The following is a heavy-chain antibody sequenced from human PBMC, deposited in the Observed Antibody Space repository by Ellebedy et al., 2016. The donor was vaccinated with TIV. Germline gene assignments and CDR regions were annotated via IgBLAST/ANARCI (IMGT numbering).Heavy chain of an antibody. CDR1: GFTFSSYW. CDR2: IKQDGSEK. D-gene: IGHD2-2*01. Sequence: GESLKISXAASGFTFSSYWMSWVRQAPGKGLEWVANIKQDGSEKYYVDSVKGRFTISRDNAKNSLYLQMNSLRAEDTAVYYCARDAYQLLTDNAFDIWGQGTMVTVSS. CDR3: ARDAYQLLTDNAFDI. V-gene: IGHV3-7*01. J-gene: IGHJ3*02.